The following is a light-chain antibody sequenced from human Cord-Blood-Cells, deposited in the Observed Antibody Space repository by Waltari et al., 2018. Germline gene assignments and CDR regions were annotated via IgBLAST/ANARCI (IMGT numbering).Light chain of an antibody. J-gene: IGKJ2*01. V-gene: IGKV4-1*01. CDR2: WAS. CDR1: QSVLYSSNNKNY. CDR3: QQYYSTPYT. Sequence: VMTQSPDSLAVSLGERATINCKSSQSVLYSSNNKNYLAWYQQKPGHPPKLLIYWASTRESGVPDRFSGSGSGTDFTLTISSLRAEDVAVYYCQQYYSTPYTFGQGTKLEIK.